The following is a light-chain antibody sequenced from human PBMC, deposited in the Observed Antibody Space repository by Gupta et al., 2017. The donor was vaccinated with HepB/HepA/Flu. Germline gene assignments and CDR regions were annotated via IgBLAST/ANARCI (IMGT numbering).Light chain of an antibody. CDR2: AAS. Sequence: EIELTQSPGTLSLSPGERATLSCRTSQTVSSTYLAWYQQKPGQAPRLLIYAASNRATGIPDRFSGSGSGTEFTLTISRLEPEDFAVYYCHQYGSYSWTFGQGTEVEIK. J-gene: IGKJ1*01. V-gene: IGKV3-20*01. CDR3: HQYGSYSWT. CDR1: QTVSSTY.